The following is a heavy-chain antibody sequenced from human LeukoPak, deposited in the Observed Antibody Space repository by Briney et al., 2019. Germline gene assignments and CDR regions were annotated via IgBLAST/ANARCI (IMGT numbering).Heavy chain of an antibody. Sequence: GRSLRLSCAASGFTFSSYGMHWVRQAPGKGLEWVAVISYDGSNKYYADSVKGRFTISRDNSENTLYLQMNSLRAEDTAVYYCARLEPTAPGDYWGQGTLVTVSS. CDR3: ARLEPTAPGDY. CDR1: GFTFSSYG. CDR2: ISYDGSNK. J-gene: IGHJ4*02. D-gene: IGHD1-1*01. V-gene: IGHV3-30*03.